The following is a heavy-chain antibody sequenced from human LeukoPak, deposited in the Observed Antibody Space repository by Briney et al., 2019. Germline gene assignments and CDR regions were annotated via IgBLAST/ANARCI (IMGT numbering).Heavy chain of an antibody. D-gene: IGHD3-10*01. Sequence: GASVKVSCKASGYTFTGYYMHWVRQAPGPGLEWMGRIIPILGIANYAQKFQGRVTMTRDTSISTAYMELSRLRSDDTAVYYCARVGSVLLWFGELSLYAYFDYWGQGTLVTVSS. CDR2: IIPILGIA. V-gene: IGHV1-2*02. J-gene: IGHJ4*02. CDR1: GYTFTGYY. CDR3: ARVGSVLLWFGELSLYAYFDY.